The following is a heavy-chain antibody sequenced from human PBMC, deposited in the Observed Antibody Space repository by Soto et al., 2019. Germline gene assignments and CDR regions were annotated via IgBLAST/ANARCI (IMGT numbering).Heavy chain of an antibody. Sequence: SETLSLTCTVSGGSISSYYWSWLRQPPGKGLEWIGYIYYTGTTNYNPSLKSRVTISVDTSKNQFSLKLSSVTAADTAVYYCARRYYGSGSYFDYWGQGTLVTVS. CDR1: GGSISSYY. D-gene: IGHD3-10*01. CDR3: ARRYYGSGSYFDY. CDR2: IYYTGTT. V-gene: IGHV4-59*12. J-gene: IGHJ4*02.